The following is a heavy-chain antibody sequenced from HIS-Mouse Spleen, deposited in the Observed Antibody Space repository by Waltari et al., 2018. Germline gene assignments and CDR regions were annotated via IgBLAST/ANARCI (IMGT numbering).Heavy chain of an antibody. Sequence: QVQLVESGGGVVQPWRSLRLSLSASGLTFSSYAMHWARPAQGKGLGWVAVISYDGSNKYYADSVKGRFTISRDNSKNTLYLQMNSLRAEDTAVYYCASLLTGDWYFDLWGRGTLVTVSS. CDR3: ASLLTGDWYFDL. J-gene: IGHJ2*01. V-gene: IGHV3-30*04. CDR1: GLTFSSYA. D-gene: IGHD7-27*01. CDR2: ISYDGSNK.